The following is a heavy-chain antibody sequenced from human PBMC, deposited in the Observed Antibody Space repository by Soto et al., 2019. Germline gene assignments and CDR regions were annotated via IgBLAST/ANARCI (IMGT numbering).Heavy chain of an antibody. J-gene: IGHJ4*02. Sequence: ASVKVSGKASGGTFSSYAISWLRQSAGQGLEWMGGIIPIFGTANYAQKFQGRVTITADESTSTAYMELSSLRSEDTAVYYCASGTLRPGYSYGHDAGNSFDYWGQGTLVTVSS. D-gene: IGHD5-18*01. CDR1: GGTFSSYA. CDR3: ASGTLRPGYSYGHDAGNSFDY. V-gene: IGHV1-69*13. CDR2: IIPIFGTA.